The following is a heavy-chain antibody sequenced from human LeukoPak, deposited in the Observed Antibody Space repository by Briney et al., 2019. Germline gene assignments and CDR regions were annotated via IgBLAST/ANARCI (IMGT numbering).Heavy chain of an antibody. J-gene: IGHJ4*02. CDR3: ASEYYYGSGSYRPAKY. Sequence: PGGSLRLSCAASGFTFSDYYMSWIRQAPGKGLEWVSYISSSGSTIYYADSVKGRFTISRDNAKNSLYLQMNSLRAEDTAVYYCASEYYYGSGSYRPAKYWGQGTLVTVSS. CDR1: GFTFSDYY. V-gene: IGHV3-11*01. D-gene: IGHD3-10*01. CDR2: ISSSGSTI.